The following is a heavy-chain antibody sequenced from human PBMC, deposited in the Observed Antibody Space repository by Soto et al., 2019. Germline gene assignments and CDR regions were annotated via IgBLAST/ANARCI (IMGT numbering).Heavy chain of an antibody. CDR3: ARWSYLDY. CDR1: GFSFGSYA. J-gene: IGHJ4*02. V-gene: IGHV3-23*01. D-gene: IGHD3-3*01. CDR2: ISGSDGKT. Sequence: DVQLWESGGGLVQPGGSLRLSCVASGFSFGSYALSWVRQASGKGLEWVSTISGSDGKTFYADAVKGRFSISRDTSQNTLYLQMNSLRADDTAIYYCARWSYLDYWGQGTRVTVSS.